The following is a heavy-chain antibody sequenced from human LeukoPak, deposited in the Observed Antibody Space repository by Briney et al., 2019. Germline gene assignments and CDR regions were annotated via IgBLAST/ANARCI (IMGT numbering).Heavy chain of an antibody. Sequence: SGPTLVNPTQTLRLTCTFSEFSFSTGGVGVGWIRQPPGKALEWLGVIYENDEKLYSSSLQNRLYITKDTSKNQVVLTMANVDPVDTATYYCAHRHRGVASDIWGQGTMVTVSS. CDR3: AHRHRGVASDI. J-gene: IGHJ3*02. D-gene: IGHD2-15*01. CDR1: EFSFSTGGVG. CDR2: IYENDEK. V-gene: IGHV2-5*01.